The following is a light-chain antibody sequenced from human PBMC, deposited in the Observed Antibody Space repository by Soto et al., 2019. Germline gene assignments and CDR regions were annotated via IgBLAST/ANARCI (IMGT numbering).Light chain of an antibody. CDR2: EVS. V-gene: IGLV2-14*03. CDR3: SSYTSISSLDVV. J-gene: IGLJ2*01. CDR1: TSDVGGYDY. Sequence: QSVLTQPASVSGSPGQSITISCTGTTSDVGGYDYVSWHQQHPGKAPKVIIYEVSNRPSGVSDRFSGSKSGNTAFLTISGLQAEDEADYHCSSYTSISSLDVVFGGGTKLTVL.